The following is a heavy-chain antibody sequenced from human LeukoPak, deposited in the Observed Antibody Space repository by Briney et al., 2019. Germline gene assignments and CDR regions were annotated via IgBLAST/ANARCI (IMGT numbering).Heavy chain of an antibody. Sequence: SETLSLTCAVYGGSFSGYYWSWIRQPPGKGLEWVGEINHRGVTNYSPPLKSRVTISMDTSKNQSSLKLNSVTAADTAAYYCARINAASSGWPGEHYYIMDVWGQGTPVTVSS. CDR3: ARINAASSGWPGEHYYIMDV. J-gene: IGHJ6*02. CDR1: GGSFSGYY. D-gene: IGHD6-19*01. CDR2: INHRGVT. V-gene: IGHV4-34*01.